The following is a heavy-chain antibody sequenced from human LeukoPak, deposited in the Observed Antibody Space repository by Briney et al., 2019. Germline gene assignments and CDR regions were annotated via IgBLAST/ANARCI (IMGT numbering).Heavy chain of an antibody. J-gene: IGHJ5*02. CDR2: MNPNSGNT. V-gene: IGHV1-8*01. Sequence: ASVKVSCKASGYTFTSYDINWVRQATGQGLEWMGWMNPNSGNTGYAQKFQGRVTMTRNTSISTAYMELSSLRSEDTAVYYCARGLNYDFWSGYYRNWFDPWAREPWSPSPQ. CDR1: GYTFTSYD. D-gene: IGHD3-3*01. CDR3: ARGLNYDFWSGYYRNWFDP.